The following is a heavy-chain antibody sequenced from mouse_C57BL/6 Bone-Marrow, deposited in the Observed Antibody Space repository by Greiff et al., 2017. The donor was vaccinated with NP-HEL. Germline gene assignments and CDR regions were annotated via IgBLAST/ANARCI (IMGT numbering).Heavy chain of an antibody. D-gene: IGHD2-14*01. CDR2: INPNNGGT. CDR3: AREGTRDWF. Sequence: EVQLQQSGPELVKPGASVKISCKASGYTFTDYYMNWVKQSHGKSLEWIGDINPNNGGTSYNQKFKGKATLTVDKSSSTAYMELNSLTSEDSAVYYCAREGTRDWFWGQGTTLTVSS. V-gene: IGHV1-26*01. CDR1: GYTFTDYY. J-gene: IGHJ2*01.